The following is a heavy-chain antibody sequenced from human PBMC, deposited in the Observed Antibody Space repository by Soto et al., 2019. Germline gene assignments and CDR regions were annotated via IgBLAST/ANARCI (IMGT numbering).Heavy chain of an antibody. V-gene: IGHV4-39*01. CDR2: ILYTGTT. Sequence: QLQLHESGPGLVKSSETLSLTCTVSGGSISKSNYFWGWIRQAPGKGLEWIASILYTGTTSYNSSLKSRVAISVDTSKNQFSLKLNSVTAADTAVYYCARWGTTGGLDVWGQGTLVSVSS. D-gene: IGHD3-16*01. J-gene: IGHJ1*01. CDR1: GGSISKSNYF. CDR3: ARWGTTGGLDV.